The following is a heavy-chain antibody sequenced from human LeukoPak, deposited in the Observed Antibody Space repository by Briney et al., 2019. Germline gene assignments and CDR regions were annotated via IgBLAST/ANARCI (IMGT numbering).Heavy chain of an antibody. CDR2: IFHTGST. D-gene: IGHD3-3*01. V-gene: IGHV4-38-2*02. CDR1: GDSISSGNY. CDR3: ARGSRWRTPYFDL. Sequence: PSETLSLTCTVSGDSISSGNYWGWIRQPPGKGPEWIGSIFHTGSTYYNLSLKSRVTISVDTSKNQFSLKLSSVTAADTAVYYCARGSRWRTPYFDLWGRGTLVTVSS. J-gene: IGHJ2*01.